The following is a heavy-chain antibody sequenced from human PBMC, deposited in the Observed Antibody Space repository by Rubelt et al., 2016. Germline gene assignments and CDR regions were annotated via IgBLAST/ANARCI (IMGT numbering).Heavy chain of an antibody. CDR3: ARAIVVVTARAFDI. CDR2: IYHSGST. Sequence: QLQLEESGPGLVKPSETLSLTCTVSGGSISSSSYYWGWIRQPPGKGLEWIGSIYHSGSTYYNPSLKSRVTISVDTSKNHLSLKLSSVTAADTAVYYCARAIVVVTARAFDIWGQGTTVTVSS. CDR1: GGSISSSSYY. J-gene: IGHJ3*02. D-gene: IGHD2-21*02. V-gene: IGHV4-39*07.